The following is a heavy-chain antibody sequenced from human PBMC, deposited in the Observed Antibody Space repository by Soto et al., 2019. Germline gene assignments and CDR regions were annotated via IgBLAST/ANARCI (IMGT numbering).Heavy chain of an antibody. CDR2: ISGGGGSK. CDR3: AKGGYGGKFDY. CDR1: GFTFSNYA. Sequence: PVGSLRLSCAASGFTFSNYAMSWVRQAPGRGLEWVSAISGGGGSKYYADSVKGRFTISRDNSKNTLYLQMNSLGAEDTAVYYCAKGGYGGKFDYWGHGTLVTVSS. V-gene: IGHV3-23*01. J-gene: IGHJ4*01. D-gene: IGHD6-25*01.